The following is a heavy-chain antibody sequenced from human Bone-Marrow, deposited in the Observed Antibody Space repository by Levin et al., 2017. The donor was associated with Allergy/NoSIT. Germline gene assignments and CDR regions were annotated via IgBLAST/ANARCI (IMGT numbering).Heavy chain of an antibody. CDR1: GDSFTTYW. D-gene: IGHD6-25*01. CDR2: IYVDDSDT. V-gene: IGHV5-51*01. Sequence: KVSCKASGDSFTTYWVAWVRQMPGKGLEWMGIIYVDDSDTRYSPSFQGQVTISADKSITTAYLQWSSLKASDTAMYYCARLRGVARDYYYFYSMDVWGQGTTVTVSS. CDR3: ARLRGVARDYYYFYSMDV. J-gene: IGHJ6*02.